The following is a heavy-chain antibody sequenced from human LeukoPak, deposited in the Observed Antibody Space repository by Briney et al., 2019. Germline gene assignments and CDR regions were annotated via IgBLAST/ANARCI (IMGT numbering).Heavy chain of an antibody. Sequence: GRSLRLSCVVSRFTFSSFSMHWVRRAPGKGLEWVALISYDGGNKYYAESVKGRFTISRDNSKNTLYLQMNSLRAEDTAVYYCARGDSSGYYPSYFDYWGQGTLVTVSS. CDR3: ARGDSSGYYPSYFDY. J-gene: IGHJ4*02. CDR2: ISYDGGNK. D-gene: IGHD3-22*01. V-gene: IGHV3-30-3*01. CDR1: RFTFSSFS.